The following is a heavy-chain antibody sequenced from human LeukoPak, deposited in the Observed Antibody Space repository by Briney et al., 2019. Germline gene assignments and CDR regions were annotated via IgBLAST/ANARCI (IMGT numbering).Heavy chain of an antibody. V-gene: IGHV4-59*01. D-gene: IGHD4-17*01. Sequence: SETLSLTCTVSGGSISSYYWSWIRQPPGKGLEWIGYIYYSGSTNYSPSLKSRVTISVDTSKNHFSPKLSSVTAADTAVYYCARGDYLIDYWGQGTLVTVSS. CDR1: GGSISSYY. J-gene: IGHJ4*02. CDR3: ARGDYLIDY. CDR2: IYYSGST.